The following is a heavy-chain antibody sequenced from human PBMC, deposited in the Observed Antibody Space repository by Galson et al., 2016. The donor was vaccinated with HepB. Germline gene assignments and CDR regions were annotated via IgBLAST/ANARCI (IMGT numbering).Heavy chain of an antibody. CDR3: ARNHGMVTKYYFDY. V-gene: IGHV3-33*01. CDR2: IWYDGSNK. D-gene: IGHD3-3*01. Sequence: SLRLSCAASGFIFSSYGMHWVRQAPGKGLEWVAVIWYDGSNKYYADSVKGRLTISRDNSKYTLYLQMNNLRVEDTAVYYCARNHGMVTKYYFDYWGQGALVTVSS. CDR1: GFIFSSYG. J-gene: IGHJ4*02.